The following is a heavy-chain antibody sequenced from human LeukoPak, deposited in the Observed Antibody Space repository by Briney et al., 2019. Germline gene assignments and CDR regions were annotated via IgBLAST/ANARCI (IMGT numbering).Heavy chain of an antibody. V-gene: IGHV1-46*01. J-gene: IGHJ4*02. CDR2: INPSGGST. CDR3: ARDSHLEFAYFQGADY. Sequence: GASVKVSCKASGYTFTSYYMHWVRQAPGQGLEWMGVINPSGGSTSYAQKFQGRVTMIRDTSTSTVYMELSSLRSEDTAVYYCARDSHLEFAYFQGADYWGQGTLVTVSS. D-gene: IGHD3-10*01. CDR1: GYTFTSYY.